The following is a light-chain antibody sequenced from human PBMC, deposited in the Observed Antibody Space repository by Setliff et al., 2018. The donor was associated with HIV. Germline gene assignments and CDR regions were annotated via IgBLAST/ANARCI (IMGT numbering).Light chain of an antibody. Sequence: QSVLTQPRSVSGSPGQSVTISCTGTSSDVGGYNYVSWYQQHPGKAPKLMIYDVSKRPSGVPDRFSGSKSGNTASLTISGLQAEGEADYYCSSYAGSYTYIFGSGTKVTVL. CDR2: DVS. V-gene: IGLV2-11*01. CDR3: SSYAGSYTYI. CDR1: SSDVGGYNY. J-gene: IGLJ1*01.